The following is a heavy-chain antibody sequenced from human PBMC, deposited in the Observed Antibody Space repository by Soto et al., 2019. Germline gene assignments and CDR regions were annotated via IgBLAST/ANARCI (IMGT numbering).Heavy chain of an antibody. CDR3: ARVPYYYDSSGYHRAFDI. V-gene: IGHV1-46*01. CDR1: GYTFTSYY. Sequence: ASVKVSCKASGYTFTSYYMHWVRQAPGQGLEWMGIINPSGGSTSYAQKFQGRVTTTRDTSTSTVYMELSSPRSEDTAVYYCARVPYYYDSSGYHRAFDIWGQGTMVTVSS. J-gene: IGHJ3*02. CDR2: INPSGGST. D-gene: IGHD3-22*01.